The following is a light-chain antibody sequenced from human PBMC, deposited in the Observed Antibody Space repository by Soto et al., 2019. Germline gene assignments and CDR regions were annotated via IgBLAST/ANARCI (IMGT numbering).Light chain of an antibody. V-gene: IGKV3-15*01. CDR2: GAS. CDR3: QQYNIWPQT. Sequence: EIVLTQSPATLSLSPRERATLSCRASQSVSSYLAWYQQKPGQAPRLLIYGASTRATGIPARFSGSGSGTEFTLTISSLQSEDFAVYFCQQYNIWPQTFGQGTKVDIK. J-gene: IGKJ1*01. CDR1: QSVSSY.